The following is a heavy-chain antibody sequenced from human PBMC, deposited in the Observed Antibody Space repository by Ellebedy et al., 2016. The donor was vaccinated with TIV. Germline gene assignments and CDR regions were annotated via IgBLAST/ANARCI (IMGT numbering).Heavy chain of an antibody. D-gene: IGHD6-19*01. V-gene: IGHV1-2*02. CDR3: ARVRRGSSGMDV. CDR1: GYTFTANY. J-gene: IGHJ6*02. Sequence: ASVKVSCKASGYTFTANYVHWVRQAPGQGLEWMGWINLDSGVTNFAQKFQGRVTMTRDTSVNTAYMELSRLEFDDTAVYYCARVRRGSSGMDVWGQGTTVTVS. CDR2: INLDSGVT.